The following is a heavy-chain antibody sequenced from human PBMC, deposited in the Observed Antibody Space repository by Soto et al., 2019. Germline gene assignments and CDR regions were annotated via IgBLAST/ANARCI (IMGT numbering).Heavy chain of an antibody. Sequence: ASVKVSCKASGYTFTIYYMHCVLQSPSQWVDWMGIINPSGGSTSYSQKFQGRGTMTRDKSTSTVYMDLSNLRSKETGGYYFPRDFDSPPQWGQGTLVTVSS. CDR2: INPSGGST. D-gene: IGHD5-18*01. V-gene: IGHV1-46*01. CDR3: PRDFDSPPQ. J-gene: IGHJ4*02. CDR1: GYTFTIYY.